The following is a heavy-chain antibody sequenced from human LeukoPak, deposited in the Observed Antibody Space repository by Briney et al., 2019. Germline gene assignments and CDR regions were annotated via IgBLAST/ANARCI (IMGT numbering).Heavy chain of an antibody. V-gene: IGHV3-11*01. Sequence: GGSLRLFCAASGFTFSDYHMNWIRQAPGKGLEWISYISPGGGSIYFADSVQGRFTLSRDYAKNSLYLHVNSLTAEDTALYYCAIGRDIAVAGPGGYFDHWGQGTLVTVSS. CDR2: ISPGGGSI. CDR1: GFTFSDYH. D-gene: IGHD6-19*01. J-gene: IGHJ4*02. CDR3: AIGRDIAVAGPGGYFDH.